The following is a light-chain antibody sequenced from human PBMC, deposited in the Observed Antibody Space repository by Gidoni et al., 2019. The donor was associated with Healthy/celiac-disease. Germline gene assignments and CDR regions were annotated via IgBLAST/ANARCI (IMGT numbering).Light chain of an antibody. CDR2: RAS. J-gene: IGKJ1*01. CDR3: QQQDSVSPWS. V-gene: IGKV1-5*01. Sequence: DIRMTPSPSTLSASVGGRVTITCRASQRVSNWLAWYQPRPGKAPKVLISRASTLKSGVPSRFSGSGYGTDFTLTISSLQPDDSATYYCQQQDSVSPWSFGQGTEVEMK. CDR1: QRVSNW.